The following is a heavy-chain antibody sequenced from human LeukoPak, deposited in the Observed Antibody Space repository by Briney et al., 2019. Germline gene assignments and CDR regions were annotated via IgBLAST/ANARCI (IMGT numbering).Heavy chain of an antibody. CDR1: GFTFSSYG. D-gene: IGHD3-9*01. CDR2: ISYDGSNK. CDR3: AKGLLRYFDWLLGGVDY. J-gene: IGHJ4*02. V-gene: IGHV3-30*18. Sequence: GGSLRLSCAASGFTFSSYGMHWVRQAPGKGLEWVAVISYDGSNKYYADSVKGRFTISRDNSKNTLYLQMNSLRAEDTAVYYCAKGLLRYFDWLLGGVDYWGQGTLVTVSS.